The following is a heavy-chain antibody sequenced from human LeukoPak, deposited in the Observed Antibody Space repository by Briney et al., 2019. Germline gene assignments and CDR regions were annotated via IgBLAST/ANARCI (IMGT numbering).Heavy chain of an antibody. J-gene: IGHJ4*02. D-gene: IGHD6-6*01. CDR1: GFSLSTSGTC. Sequence: SGPTLVNPTQTLTLTCTFSGFSLSTSGTCVSWIRRPPGKALEWLARIDWDDDKFYSKSLRTRLTISKDTSKNQVVLTMTNMDPVDTATYYCARISSSSTRRYFDYWGQGTLVTVSS. V-gene: IGHV2-70*17. CDR3: ARISSSSTRRYFDY. CDR2: IDWDDDK.